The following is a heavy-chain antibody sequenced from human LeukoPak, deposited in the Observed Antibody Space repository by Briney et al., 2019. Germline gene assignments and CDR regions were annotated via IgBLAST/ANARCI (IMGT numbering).Heavy chain of an antibody. Sequence: SETLSLTCAVYGGSFSGYFWSWIRQPPGKGLEWIGEINRSGSTTYNPSLKSRVTISVDTSKNQFSLRLNSVTAADTAVYYCARFGTYWGQAILVTVSS. CDR2: INRSGST. D-gene: IGHD3-10*01. J-gene: IGHJ4*02. V-gene: IGHV4-34*01. CDR3: ARFGTY. CDR1: GGSFSGYF.